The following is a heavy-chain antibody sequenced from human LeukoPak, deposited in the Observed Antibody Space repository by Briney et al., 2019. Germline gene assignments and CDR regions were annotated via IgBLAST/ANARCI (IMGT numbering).Heavy chain of an antibody. D-gene: IGHD3-16*01. CDR3: ASRGESDAFDI. Sequence: ASVKVSCKASGGTFSSYAISWVRQAPGQGLEWVGGIIPIFGTANYAQKFQGRVTITADESTSTAYMELSSLRSEDTAVYYCASRGESDAFDIWGQGTMVTVSS. CDR2: IIPIFGTA. CDR1: GGTFSSYA. J-gene: IGHJ3*02. V-gene: IGHV1-69*13.